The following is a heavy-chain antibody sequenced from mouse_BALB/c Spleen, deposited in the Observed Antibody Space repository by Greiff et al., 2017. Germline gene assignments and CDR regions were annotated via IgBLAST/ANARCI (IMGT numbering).Heavy chain of an antibody. J-gene: IGHJ3*01. V-gene: IGHV14-1*02. D-gene: IGHD1-1*01. CDR1: GFNIKDYY. Sequence: EVKLQESGAELVRPGALVKLSCKASGFNIKDYYMHWVKQRPEQGLEWIGWIDPENGNTIYDPKFQGKASITADTSSNTAYLQLSSLTSEDTAVYYCAREANYYGSTFAYWGQGTLVTVSA. CDR2: IDPENGNT. CDR3: AREANYYGSTFAY.